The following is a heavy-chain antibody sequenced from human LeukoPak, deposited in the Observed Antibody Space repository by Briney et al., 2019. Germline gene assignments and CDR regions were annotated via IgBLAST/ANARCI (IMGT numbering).Heavy chain of an antibody. V-gene: IGHV4-4*07. CDR1: GGSISSYY. D-gene: IGHD2-2*01. CDR2: IYTSGST. J-gene: IGHJ6*03. CDR3: ARDGWDIVVVPAAFTGPYYYYMDV. Sequence: SETLSLTCTVSGGSISSYYWSWIRQPAGKGLEWIGRIYTSGSTNYNPSPKSRVTMSVDTSKNQFSLKLSSVTAADTAVYYCARDGWDIVVVPAAFTGPYYYYMDVWGKGTTVTVSS.